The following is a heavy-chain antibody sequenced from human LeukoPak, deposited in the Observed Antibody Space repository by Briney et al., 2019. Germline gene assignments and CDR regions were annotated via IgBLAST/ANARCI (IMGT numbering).Heavy chain of an antibody. CDR2: ISSSSSYI. D-gene: IGHD4-17*01. J-gene: IGHJ4*02. V-gene: IGHV3-21*01. CDR3: ARAYGDYAHFGC. Sequence: GGSLRLSCAASGFTFSSYSMNWVRQAPGKGLEWVSSISSSSSYIYYADSVKGRFTISRDNAKNSLYLQMNSLRAEDTAVYYCARAYGDYAHFGCWGQGTLVTVSS. CDR1: GFTFSSYS.